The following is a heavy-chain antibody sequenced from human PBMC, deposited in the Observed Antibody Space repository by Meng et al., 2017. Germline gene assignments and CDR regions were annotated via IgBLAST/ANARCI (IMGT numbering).Heavy chain of an antibody. CDR3: ARSDWFDP. J-gene: IGHJ5*02. Sequence: EGQLVESGGGLFPSGGSLRLSCTASGFTFRNYWMHWVRQAPGKGLVWVSRIKPDGTMTVYADSVKGRFTISRDNAKNTLYLQMNSLRSDDTAVYYCARSDWFDPWGQGTLVTVSS. CDR2: IKPDGTMT. CDR1: GFTFRNYW. V-gene: IGHV3-74*01.